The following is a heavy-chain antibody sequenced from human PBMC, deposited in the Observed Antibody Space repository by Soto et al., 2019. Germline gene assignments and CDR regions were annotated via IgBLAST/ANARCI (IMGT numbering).Heavy chain of an antibody. CDR3: ARPNTTGTPYYYYYGMDV. Sequence: ASVKVSCKASGYTLTSYYMHWVRQAPGQGLEWMGIINPSGGSTSYAQKFQGRVTMTRDTSTSTVYMELSSLRSEDTAVYYCARPNTTGTPYYYYYGMDVWGQGTTVTVSS. V-gene: IGHV1-46*01. J-gene: IGHJ6*02. D-gene: IGHD1-1*01. CDR2: INPSGGST. CDR1: GYTLTSYY.